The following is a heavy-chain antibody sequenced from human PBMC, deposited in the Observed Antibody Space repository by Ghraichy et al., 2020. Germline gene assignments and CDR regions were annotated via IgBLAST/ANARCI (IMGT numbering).Heavy chain of an antibody. J-gene: IGHJ6*03. V-gene: IGHV4-38-2*02. CDR2: IYHSGST. Sequence: SETLSLTCTVSGYSISSGYYWGWIRQPPGKGLEWIGSIYHSGSTYYNPSLKSRVTISVDTSKNQFSLKLSSVTAADTAVYYCAREEGFDWLLRYYYYYMDVWGKGTTVTVSS. CDR1: GYSISSGYY. D-gene: IGHD3-9*01. CDR3: AREEGFDWLLRYYYYYMDV.